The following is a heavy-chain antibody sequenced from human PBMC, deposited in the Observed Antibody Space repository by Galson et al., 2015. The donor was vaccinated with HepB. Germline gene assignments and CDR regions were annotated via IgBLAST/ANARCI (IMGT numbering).Heavy chain of an antibody. V-gene: IGHV3-66*04. CDR1: GFTVSSNY. Sequence: SLRLSCAASGFTVSSNYMSWVRQAPGKGLEWVSVIYSGGSTYYADSVKGRFTISRDNSKNTLYLQMNSLRAEDTAVYYCARRLLAVGVDYWGQGTLVTVSS. CDR2: IYSGGST. CDR3: ARRLLAVGVDY. J-gene: IGHJ4*02. D-gene: IGHD6-19*01.